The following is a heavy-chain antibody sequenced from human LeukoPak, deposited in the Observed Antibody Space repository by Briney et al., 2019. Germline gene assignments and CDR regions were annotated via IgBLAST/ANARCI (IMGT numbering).Heavy chain of an antibody. CDR1: GYTFTSYG. V-gene: IGHV1-18*01. D-gene: IGHD2-21*02. CDR2: ISAYNGNT. CDR3: ARDGLAYCGGDCYSDY. J-gene: IGHJ4*02. Sequence: GASVKVSCKASGYTFTSYGISWVRQAPGQGFEWMGWISAYNGNTNYAQKLQGRVTMTTDTSTSTAYMELRSLRSDDTAVYYCARDGLAYCGGDCYSDYWGQGTLVTVSS.